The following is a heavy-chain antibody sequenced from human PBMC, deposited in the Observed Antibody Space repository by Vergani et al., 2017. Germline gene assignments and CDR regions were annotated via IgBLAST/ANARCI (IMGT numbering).Heavy chain of an antibody. V-gene: IGHV3-30-3*01. J-gene: IGHJ4*02. D-gene: IGHD3-16*01. CDR1: GFTFSSYA. CDR3: AGDVSYDYVWGSKDY. CDR2: ISYDGSNK. Sequence: QVQLVESGGGVVQPGRSLRLSCAASGFTFSSYAMHWVRQAPGKGLEWVAVISYDGSNKYYADSVKGRFTISRDNSKNTLYLQMNSLRAEDTAVYYCAGDVSYDYVWGSKDYWGQGTLVTVSS.